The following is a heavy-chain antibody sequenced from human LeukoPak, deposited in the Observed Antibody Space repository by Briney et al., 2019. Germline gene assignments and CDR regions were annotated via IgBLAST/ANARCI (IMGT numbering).Heavy chain of an antibody. V-gene: IGHV1-46*02. CDR2: INPSGGST. CDR3: AREGFYSESYFDY. D-gene: IGHD1-26*01. J-gene: IGHJ4*02. CDR1: GYTFNSYY. Sequence: ASVEVSCKASGYTFNSYYMHWVRQAPGQGLEWMGIINPSGGSTTYAQKFQGRVTMTRDTSTSTVYMWLNSLRSEDTAVYYCAREGFYSESYFDYWGQGTLVTVSS.